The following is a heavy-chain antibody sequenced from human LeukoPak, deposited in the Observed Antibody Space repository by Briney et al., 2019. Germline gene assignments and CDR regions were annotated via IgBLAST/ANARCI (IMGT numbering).Heavy chain of an antibody. Sequence: KTSETLSLTCTVSGGSISSYYWSWIRQPPGKGLEWIGYIYYSGSTNYNPSLKSRVTISVDTSKNQFSLKLSSVTAADTAVYYCARHVGGSGYSYGSVFDYWGQGTLVTVSS. J-gene: IGHJ4*02. CDR1: GGSISSYY. V-gene: IGHV4-59*08. D-gene: IGHD5-18*01. CDR2: IYYSGST. CDR3: ARHVGGSGYSYGSVFDY.